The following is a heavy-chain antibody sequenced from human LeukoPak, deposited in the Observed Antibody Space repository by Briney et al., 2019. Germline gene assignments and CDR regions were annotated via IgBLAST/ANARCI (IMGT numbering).Heavy chain of an antibody. CDR2: IIPIFGTA. CDR3: ATSTVVVTATPFDY. V-gene: IGHV1-69*13. CDR1: GGTFSSYA. Sequence: GASVKVSCKASGGTFSSYAISWVRQAPGQGLEWMGGIIPIFGTANYTQKFQGRVTITADESTSTAYMELSSLRSEDTAVYYCATSTVVVTATPFDYWGQGTLVTVSS. J-gene: IGHJ4*02. D-gene: IGHD2-21*02.